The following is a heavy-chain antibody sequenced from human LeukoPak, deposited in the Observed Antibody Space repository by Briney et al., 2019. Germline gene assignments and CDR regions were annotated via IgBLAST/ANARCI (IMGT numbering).Heavy chain of an antibody. Sequence: ASVKVSCKASGYTFTSYAMHWVRQAPGQRLEWMGWINAGNGNTKYSHKLQGRVTITRDTSASTAYMELSSLRSEDTAVYYCARDPSKGTAYWGQGTMVTVSS. V-gene: IGHV1-3*01. J-gene: IGHJ4*02. CDR3: ARDPSKGTAY. CDR2: INAGNGNT. D-gene: IGHD1-1*01. CDR1: GYTFTSYA.